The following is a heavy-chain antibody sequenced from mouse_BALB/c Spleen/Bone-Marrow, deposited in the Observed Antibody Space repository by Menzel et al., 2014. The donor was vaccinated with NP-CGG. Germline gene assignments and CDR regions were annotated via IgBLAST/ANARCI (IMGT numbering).Heavy chain of an antibody. Sequence: VQLQQSGAELAKPGASVKMSCKVSGYTFTSYWMHWVKQRPGQGLEWIGYINPSTGYTEYNQKSKDKTTLTADKSSSTAYMQLSSLTSEDSAVYYCATGTYYFDYWGQGTTLTVSS. D-gene: IGHD4-1*01. J-gene: IGHJ2*01. V-gene: IGHV1-7*01. CDR2: INPSTGYT. CDR1: GYTFTSYW. CDR3: ATGTYYFDY.